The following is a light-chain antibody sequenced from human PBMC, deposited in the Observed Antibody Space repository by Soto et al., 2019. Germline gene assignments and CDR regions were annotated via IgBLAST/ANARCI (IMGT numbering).Light chain of an antibody. Sequence: IVLTQSPATLSLSPGERATLSCRASQSVSRYLAWYQQKPGQAPRLLIYDASNRATGIPARFSGSGSGTDFTLTISSPEPEDFAVYYCQERSSWPAYTFGQGTKREI. J-gene: IGKJ2*01. V-gene: IGKV3-11*01. CDR2: DAS. CDR1: QSVSRY. CDR3: QERSSWPAYT.